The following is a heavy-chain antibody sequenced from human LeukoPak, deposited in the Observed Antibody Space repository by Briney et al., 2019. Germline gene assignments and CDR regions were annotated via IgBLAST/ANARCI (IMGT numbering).Heavy chain of an antibody. CDR2: ISSSSSYI. D-gene: IGHD4-17*01. Sequence: PGGSLRLSCAASGFTFSSYSMNWVRQAPGKGLEWVSSISSSSSYIYYADSVKGRFTISRDNVKNSLYLQMNSLRAEDTAVYYCARDRGTVTTKFDYWGQGTLVTVSS. V-gene: IGHV3-21*01. CDR3: ARDRGTVTTKFDY. CDR1: GFTFSSYS. J-gene: IGHJ4*02.